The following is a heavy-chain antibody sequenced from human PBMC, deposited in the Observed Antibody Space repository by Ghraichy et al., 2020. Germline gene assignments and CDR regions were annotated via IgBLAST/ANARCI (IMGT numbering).Heavy chain of an antibody. Sequence: ASVKVSCKASGYTFPSYDINWVRQATGQGLEWMGWMNPTSGNTGYAQKFLGRVTMTRDTSISTAYMELSSLKSEDTAVYYCARVRVTAPDDDAFDIWGQGTKVTISS. CDR2: MNPTSGNT. CDR1: GYTFPSYD. J-gene: IGHJ3*02. D-gene: IGHD2-21*02. V-gene: IGHV1-8*01. CDR3: ARVRVTAPDDDAFDI.